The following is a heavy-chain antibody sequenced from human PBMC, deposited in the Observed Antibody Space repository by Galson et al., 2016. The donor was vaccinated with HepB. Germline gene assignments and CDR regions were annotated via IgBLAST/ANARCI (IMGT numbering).Heavy chain of an antibody. D-gene: IGHD3-16*01. CDR3: ARGSHRVARVWGSYPPWES. CDR1: GFTFSSYG. J-gene: IGHJ4*02. Sequence: SLRLSCAASGFTFSSYGMHWVRQAPGKGLEWVAVIWYDGSNKYYADSVKGRFTISRDNSKNTLYLQMNSLRAEDTAVYYCARGSHRVARVWGSYPPWESWGQGTLVTVSS. V-gene: IGHV3-33*01. CDR2: IWYDGSNK.